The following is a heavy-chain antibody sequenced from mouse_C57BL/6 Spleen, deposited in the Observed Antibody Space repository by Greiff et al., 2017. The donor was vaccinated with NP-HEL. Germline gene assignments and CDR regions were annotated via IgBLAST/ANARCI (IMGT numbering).Heavy chain of an antibody. CDR3: ARGDYYGSSFYYFDY. D-gene: IGHD1-1*01. Sequence: QVPLQQPGAELVRPGSSVKLSCKASGYTFTSYWMHWVKQRPIQGLEWIGNIDPSDSETHYNQKFKDKDTLTVDKSSSTAYMQLSSLTSEDSAVYYCARGDYYGSSFYYFDYWGQGTTLTVSS. CDR2: IDPSDSET. V-gene: IGHV1-52*01. CDR1: GYTFTSYW. J-gene: IGHJ2*01.